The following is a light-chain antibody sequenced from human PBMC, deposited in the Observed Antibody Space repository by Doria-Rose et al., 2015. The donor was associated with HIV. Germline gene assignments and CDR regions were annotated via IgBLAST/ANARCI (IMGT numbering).Light chain of an antibody. CDR2: DVI. J-gene: IGLJ3*02. CDR3: CSYAGSYTWV. Sequence: QSVLIQPRSVSGSPGQSVTISCTGTNSDVGGYKYVSWGQQHPGKAPKIMIYDVIERPSGVPDRFSGSKSGNTASLTISGLQAEDEADYYCCSYAGSYTWVFGGGTKLTVL. V-gene: IGLV2-11*01. CDR1: NSDVGGYKY.